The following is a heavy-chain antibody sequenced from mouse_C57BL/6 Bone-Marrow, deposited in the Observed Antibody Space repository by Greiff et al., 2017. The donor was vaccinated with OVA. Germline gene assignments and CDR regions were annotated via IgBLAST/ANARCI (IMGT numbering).Heavy chain of an antibody. J-gene: IGHJ1*03. CDR1: GFNIKDDY. CDR3: TRYYGSSYWYFDV. V-gene: IGHV14-4*01. Sequence: EVQLQQSGAELVRPGASVKLSCTASGFNIKDDYMHWVKQRPEQGLEWIGWIDPENGDTEYASKFQGKATITADTSSNTAYLQLSSLTSEDTAVYYCTRYYGSSYWYFDVWGTGTMVTVSS. D-gene: IGHD1-1*01. CDR2: IDPENGDT.